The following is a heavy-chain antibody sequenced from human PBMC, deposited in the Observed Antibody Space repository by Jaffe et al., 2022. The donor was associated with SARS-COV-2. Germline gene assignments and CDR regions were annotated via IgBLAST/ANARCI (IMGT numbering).Heavy chain of an antibody. V-gene: IGHV4-31*03. CDR3: ARGRVVVAATYNWFDP. Sequence: QVQLQESGPGLVKPSQTLSLTCTVSGGSISSGGYYWSWIRQHPGKGLEWIGYIYYSGSTYYNPSLKSRVTISVDTSKNQFSLKLSSVTAADTAVYYCARGRVVVAATYNWFDPWGQGTLVTVSS. D-gene: IGHD2-15*01. CDR1: GGSISSGGYY. CDR2: IYYSGST. J-gene: IGHJ5*02.